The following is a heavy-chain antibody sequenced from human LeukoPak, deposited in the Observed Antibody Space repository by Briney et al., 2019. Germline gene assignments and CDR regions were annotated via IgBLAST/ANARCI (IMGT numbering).Heavy chain of an antibody. J-gene: IGHJ4*02. D-gene: IGHD4-23*01. CDR1: GDSVSSNSAT. V-gene: IGHV6-1*01. CDR2: TYYRSKWYT. Sequence: SQTLSLTCALSGDSVSSNSATWNWIRQSPVRGLEWLGRTYYRSKWYTDYAISVKSRGTIIPDTSKNQVSLQLNSVTPEDTAVYYCATGYGGHKVSFDCWGQGTLVTVSS. CDR3: ATGYGGHKVSFDC.